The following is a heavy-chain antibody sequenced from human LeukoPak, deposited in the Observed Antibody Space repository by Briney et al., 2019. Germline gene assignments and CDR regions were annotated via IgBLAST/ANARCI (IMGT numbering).Heavy chain of an antibody. D-gene: IGHD1-26*01. J-gene: IGHJ3*02. CDR2: ISAYNGNT. CDR3: ARDLLPGATDAFDI. CDR1: GYTFTSYG. Sequence: ASVKVSRKASGYTFTSYGISWVRQAPGQGLEWMGWISAYNGNTNYAQKLQGRVTMTTDTSTSTAYVELRSLRSDDTAVYYCARDLLPGATDAFDIWGQGTMVTVSS. V-gene: IGHV1-18*01.